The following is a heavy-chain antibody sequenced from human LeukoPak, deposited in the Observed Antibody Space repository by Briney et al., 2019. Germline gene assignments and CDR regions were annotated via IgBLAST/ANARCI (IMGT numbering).Heavy chain of an antibody. Sequence: SQTLSLTCAISGDSVSSNSAAWNWLRQSPSRGLEWLGRTYYRSKWYNDYAVSVKSRITITPDTSKNQFSLQLNSVTPEDTAVYYCARSPSSSWVHFFDYCGQGTLVTVSS. CDR3: ARSPSSSWVHFFDY. CDR1: GDSVSSNSAA. J-gene: IGHJ4*02. D-gene: IGHD6-13*01. V-gene: IGHV6-1*01. CDR2: TYYRSKWYN.